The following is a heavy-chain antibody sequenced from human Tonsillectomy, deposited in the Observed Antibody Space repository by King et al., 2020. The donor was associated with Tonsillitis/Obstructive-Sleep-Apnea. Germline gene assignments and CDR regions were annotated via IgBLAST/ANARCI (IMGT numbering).Heavy chain of an antibody. CDR2: INSDGSST. J-gene: IGHJ5*02. D-gene: IGHD2-15*01. Sequence: VQLVESGGGLVQPGGSLRLSCAASGFTFSSYWMHWVRQAPGKGLVWVSRINSDGSSTSYADSVKGRFTISRDNAKNTLYRQMNSLRADDTAVYYCARQGGYCSCGSCYSSWFDPWGQGTLVTVSS. CDR3: ARQGGYCSCGSCYSSWFDP. V-gene: IGHV3-74*01. CDR1: GFTFSSYW.